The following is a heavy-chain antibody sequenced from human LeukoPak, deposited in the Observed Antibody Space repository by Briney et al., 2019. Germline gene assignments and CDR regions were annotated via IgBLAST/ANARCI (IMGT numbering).Heavy chain of an antibody. CDR2: ISGSGGST. CDR1: GFTFSNYA. CDR3: AKDPSAYYFDY. V-gene: IGHV3-23*01. J-gene: IGHJ4*02. Sequence: SGGSLRLSCAASGFTFSNYAMTWVRQAPGKGLEWVSGISGSGGSTYYADSVKGRFTISRDNSKNTLYLQMNSLRAEDTAVYYCAKDPSAYYFDYWGQGTLVTVSS.